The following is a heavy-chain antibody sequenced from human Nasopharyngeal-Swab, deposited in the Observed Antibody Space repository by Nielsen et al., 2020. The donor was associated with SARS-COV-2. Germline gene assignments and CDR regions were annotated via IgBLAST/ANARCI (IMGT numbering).Heavy chain of an antibody. CDR1: GFTFSSYA. Sequence: GESLKISCAASGFTFSSYAMSWVRQAPGKGLEWVSAISGSGGSTYYADSVKGRFTISRDNSKNTLYLQMNSLRAEDTAVYYCARDPDVDIVATGAFDIWGQGTMVTVSS. D-gene: IGHD5-12*01. CDR2: ISGSGGST. CDR3: ARDPDVDIVATGAFDI. J-gene: IGHJ3*02. V-gene: IGHV3-23*01.